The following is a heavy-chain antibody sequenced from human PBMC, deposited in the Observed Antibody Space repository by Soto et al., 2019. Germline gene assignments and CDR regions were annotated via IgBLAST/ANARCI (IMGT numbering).Heavy chain of an antibody. CDR3: ARPRYYDSSGPTAFDI. D-gene: IGHD3-22*01. CDR1: GYTFTSYS. Sequence: ASVKVSCKASGYTFTSYSTHWVLQAPGERLEWMGWINAGNGNTKYSQKFQGRVTITRDTSASTAYMELSSLRSEDTAVYYCARPRYYDSSGPTAFDIWGQGTMVT. V-gene: IGHV1-3*01. J-gene: IGHJ3*02. CDR2: INAGNGNT.